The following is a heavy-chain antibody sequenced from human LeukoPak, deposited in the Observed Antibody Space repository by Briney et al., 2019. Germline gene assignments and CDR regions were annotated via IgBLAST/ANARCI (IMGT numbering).Heavy chain of an antibody. D-gene: IGHD3-10*01. J-gene: IGHJ4*02. CDR2: ISSSSSYI. CDR1: GFIFSSYS. Sequence: GGSLRLSCAASGFIFSSYSMNWVRQAPGKGLEWVSSISSSSSYIYYADSVKGRFTISRDNAKNSLYLQMNSLRAEDTAVYYCARDSSDYYGSGSYFDYWGQGTLVTVSS. V-gene: IGHV3-21*01. CDR3: ARDSSDYYGSGSYFDY.